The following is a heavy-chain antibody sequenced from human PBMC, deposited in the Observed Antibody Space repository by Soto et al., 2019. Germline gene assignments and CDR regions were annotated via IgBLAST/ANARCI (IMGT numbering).Heavy chain of an antibody. CDR1: GGSISSGGYS. Sequence: QLQLQESGSGLVKPSQTLSLTCAVSGGSISSGGYSWSWIRQPPGKGLEWIGYIYHSGSTYYSPSLKSRGTISIDRSKNQFSLKLSSVTAADTAVYYCARSVVGLYVMDVWGQGTTVTVSS. V-gene: IGHV4-30-2*01. J-gene: IGHJ6*02. CDR3: ARSVVGLYVMDV. CDR2: IYHSGST.